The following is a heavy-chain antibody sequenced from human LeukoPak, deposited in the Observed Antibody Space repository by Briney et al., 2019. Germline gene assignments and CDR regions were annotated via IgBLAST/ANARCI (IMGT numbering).Heavy chain of an antibody. CDR1: GFTFSSYA. Sequence: GGSLRLSCAASGFTFSSYATSWVRQAPGKGLEWVSAISGSGGSTYYADSAKGRFTISRDNSKNTLYLQMNSLRAEDTAVYYCAKVGWSGSSGPRRYFDLWGRGTLVTVSS. CDR3: AKVGWSGSSGPRRYFDL. J-gene: IGHJ2*01. D-gene: IGHD6-19*01. V-gene: IGHV3-23*01. CDR2: ISGSGGST.